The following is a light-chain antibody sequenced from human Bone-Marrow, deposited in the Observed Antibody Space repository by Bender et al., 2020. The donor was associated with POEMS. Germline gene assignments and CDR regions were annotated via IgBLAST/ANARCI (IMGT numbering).Light chain of an antibody. CDR2: NNR. V-gene: IGLV3-21*02. J-gene: IGLJ2*01. CDR1: NIGSKS. Sequence: SYVLTQPPSVSVAPGQTASITCGENNIGSKSVQWYQQKPGQAPALVVYNNRARPSGISGRFSGSTSASTATLTISRVEAGDEADYHCQVWDSSSDFPLFGGGTKLTVL. CDR3: QVWDSSSDFPL.